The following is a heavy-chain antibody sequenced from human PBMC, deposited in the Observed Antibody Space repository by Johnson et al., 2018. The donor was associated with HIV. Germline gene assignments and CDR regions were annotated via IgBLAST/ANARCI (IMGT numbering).Heavy chain of an antibody. D-gene: IGHD5-18*01. CDR3: ARVSLAYSYGYDALDI. CDR2: ISYDGSNQ. J-gene: IGHJ3*02. Sequence: QMLLVESGGGVVQPGRSLRLSCAASGFTFSSYAMHWVRQAPGTGLEWVAVISYDGSNQYYADSLKGRSTISRDNSKNTLYLQMNSLRTEDTAVYYCARVSLAYSYGYDALDIWGQGTMVTVSS. CDR1: GFTFSSYA. V-gene: IGHV3-30*14.